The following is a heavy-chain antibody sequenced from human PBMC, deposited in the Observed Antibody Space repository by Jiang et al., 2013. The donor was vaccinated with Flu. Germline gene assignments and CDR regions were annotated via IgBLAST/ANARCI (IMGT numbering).Heavy chain of an antibody. CDR1: GGLRQRRHLP. J-gene: IGHJ4*02. D-gene: IGHD4-23*01. CDR2: ISASGIT. V-gene: IGHV4-61*02. Sequence: LICTVSGGLRQRRHLPLELDPAVRREGTGVVGGISASGITYYKPSLKSRLTVSLDTSKNQVSLKLSSVTAADTAMYYCARSLGDYGGREYYFDYWGQGTLVTVSS. CDR3: ARSLGDYGGREYYFDY.